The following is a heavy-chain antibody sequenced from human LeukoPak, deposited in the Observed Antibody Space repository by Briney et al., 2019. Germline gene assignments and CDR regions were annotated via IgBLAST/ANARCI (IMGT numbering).Heavy chain of an antibody. CDR2: IYYSGST. V-gene: IGHV4-39*07. D-gene: IGHD6-6*01. J-gene: IGHJ5*02. Sequence: SETLSLTCTVSGGSISSSSYYWGWIRQPPGKGLEWIGSIYYSGSTYYNPSLKSRVTISVDTSKNQFSLKLSSVTAADTAVYYCARTSRSIAARNYWFDPWGQGTLVTVPS. CDR1: GGSISSSSYY. CDR3: ARTSRSIAARNYWFDP.